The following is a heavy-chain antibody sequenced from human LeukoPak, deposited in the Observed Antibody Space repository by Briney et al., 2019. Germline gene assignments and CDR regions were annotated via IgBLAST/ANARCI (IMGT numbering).Heavy chain of an antibody. CDR2: IKQDGREK. CDR3: AMDSYGPDDY. Sequence: PGGSLRLSCAASGFTFSSYSMNWFRQAPGKGLEWVANIKQDGREKNYVDSVKGRFTISRDNAKSLVYLQMNSLRAEDTSVYYCAMDSYGPDDYWGQGTLVTVSS. J-gene: IGHJ4*02. V-gene: IGHV3-7*04. CDR1: GFTFSSYS. D-gene: IGHD5-18*01.